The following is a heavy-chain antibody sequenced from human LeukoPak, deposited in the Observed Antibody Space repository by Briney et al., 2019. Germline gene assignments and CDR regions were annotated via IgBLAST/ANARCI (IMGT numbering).Heavy chain of an antibody. Sequence: GGSLRLSCAASGFTVSSNYMSWVRQAPGKGLVWVSRINGDGSSASYADSVKGRFTISRDNAKNTLFLQMSSLRAEDTAIYYCARIRYNDYDDWGQGTLVTVPS. CDR2: INGDGSSA. CDR3: ARIRYNDYDD. V-gene: IGHV3-74*01. D-gene: IGHD5-12*01. CDR1: GFTVSSNY. J-gene: IGHJ4*02.